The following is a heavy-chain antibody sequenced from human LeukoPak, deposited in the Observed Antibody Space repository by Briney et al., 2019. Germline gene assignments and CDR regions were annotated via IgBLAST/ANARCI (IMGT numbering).Heavy chain of an antibody. CDR3: TRHEANVAP. V-gene: IGHV3-73*01. Sequence: PGGSLRLSCAASGFTFSGSAMHWVRQASGKGLEWVGRIRSKASSYATAYAASVKGRFTISRDDSKNTAYLQMNSLKTEDTAVYYCTRHEANVAPWGQGTLVTVSS. J-gene: IGHJ5*02. D-gene: IGHD1-1*01. CDR1: GFTFSGSA. CDR2: IRSKASSYAT.